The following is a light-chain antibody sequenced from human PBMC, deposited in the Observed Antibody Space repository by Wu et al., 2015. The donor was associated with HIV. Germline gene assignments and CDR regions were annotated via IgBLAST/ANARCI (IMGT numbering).Light chain of an antibody. J-gene: IGKJ2*03. CDR1: QSVAYNQ. V-gene: IGKV3-20*01. Sequence: EIVLTQSPGTLSLSPGERATLSCRASQSVAYNQLAWYQQKPGQAPRVFIYRASSRATGIPDRFSGSGSGTDFTLTITRLEAEDFAVYSCQQYGTSPPSFGQGTKLEIK. CDR2: RAS. CDR3: QQYGTSPPS.